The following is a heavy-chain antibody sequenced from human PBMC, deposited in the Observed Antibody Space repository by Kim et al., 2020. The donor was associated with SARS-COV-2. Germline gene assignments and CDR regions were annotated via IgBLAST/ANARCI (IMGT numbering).Heavy chain of an antibody. Sequence: SETLSLTCTVSGGSISSYYWSWIRQPPGKGLEWIGYIYYSGSTNYNPSLKSRVTISIDTSKNQFSLKLSSVTAADTAVYYCARNYYYGMDVWGQGTTVTVSS. CDR2: IYYSGST. CDR1: GGSISSYY. J-gene: IGHJ6*02. CDR3: ARNYYYGMDV. V-gene: IGHV4-59*13.